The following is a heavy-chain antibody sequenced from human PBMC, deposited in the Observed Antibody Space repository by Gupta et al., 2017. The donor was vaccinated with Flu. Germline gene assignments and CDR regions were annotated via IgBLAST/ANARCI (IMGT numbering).Heavy chain of an antibody. D-gene: IGHD6-13*01. CDR1: GFSIITPGVG. CDR3: VQGGITTASQYFRH. CDR2: SYWNDDK. V-gene: IGHV2-5*04. J-gene: IGHJ1*01. Sequence: QITLTESGPTLMEPTQTLTLTCSLSGFSIITPGVGVAWIRQSPGKALEWLTLSYWNDDKDYNPSLRHRLTVMKDAANNRGVLTLADMDPDDSGTYYCVQGGITTASQYFRHWGQGTLVIVSS.